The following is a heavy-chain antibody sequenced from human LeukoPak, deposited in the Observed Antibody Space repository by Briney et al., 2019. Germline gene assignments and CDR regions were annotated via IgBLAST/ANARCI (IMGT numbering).Heavy chain of an antibody. V-gene: IGHV1-46*01. Sequence: GASVKVSCKASGYTFSSYGISWVRQAPGQGLEWMGIINPSGGSTSYAQKFQGRVTMTRDTSTSTVYMELSSLRSEDTVVYYCARDRGRSSYFDYWGQGTLVTVSS. CDR3: ARDRGRSSYFDY. CDR2: INPSGGST. CDR1: GYTFSSYG. J-gene: IGHJ4*02. D-gene: IGHD6-13*01.